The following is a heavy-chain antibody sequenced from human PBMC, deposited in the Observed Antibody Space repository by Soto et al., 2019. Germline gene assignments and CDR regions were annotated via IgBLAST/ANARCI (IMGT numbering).Heavy chain of an antibody. CDR1: GGTFSSYT. V-gene: IGHV1-69*02. CDR3: AMEYCSSTSCYRDY. D-gene: IGHD2-2*02. Sequence: QVQLVQSGAEVKKPGSSVKVSCKASGGTFSSYTISWVRQAPGQGLEWIGRIIPILGIAKYAQKFQGRVTITAGKSTSTAYMELSSLRSEDTAVYYCAMEYCSSTSCYRDYWGQGTLVTVSS. CDR2: IIPILGIA. J-gene: IGHJ4*02.